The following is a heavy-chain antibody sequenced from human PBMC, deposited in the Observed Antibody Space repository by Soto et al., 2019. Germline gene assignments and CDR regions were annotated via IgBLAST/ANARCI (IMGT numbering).Heavy chain of an antibody. J-gene: IGHJ4*02. CDR2: IIPIFGME. CDR3: AVGGYYFDY. CDR1: GGTLNNYT. Sequence: VKVSCKASGGTLNNYTINWVRQAPGQGLEWMGRIIPIFGMENYAQKFQGRVTITADKSTSTAYMELSSLRSEDTAVYYCAVGGYYFDYWGQGNLVTVSS. D-gene: IGHD3-16*01. V-gene: IGHV1-69*02.